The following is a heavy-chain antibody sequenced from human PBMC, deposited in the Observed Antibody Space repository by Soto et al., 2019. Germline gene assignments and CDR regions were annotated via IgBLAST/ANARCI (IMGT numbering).Heavy chain of an antibody. CDR1: GFTFSSYA. D-gene: IGHD2-15*01. V-gene: IGHV3-23*01. J-gene: IGHJ4*02. CDR3: AKVGVLVVVAAGFDY. Sequence: EVQLLESGGGLVQPGGSLRLSCAASGFTFSSYAMSWVRQAPGKGLEWVSAISGSGGSTYYADSVKGRFTISRDNSKNTLYLQMNRLRAEDTAVYYCAKVGVLVVVAAGFDYWGQGTLVTVSS. CDR2: ISGSGGST.